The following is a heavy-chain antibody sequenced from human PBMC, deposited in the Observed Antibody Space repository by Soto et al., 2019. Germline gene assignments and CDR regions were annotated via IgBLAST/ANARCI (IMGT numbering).Heavy chain of an antibody. V-gene: IGHV1-69*02. CDR3: ARGPSGWPGTYFDY. Sequence: GASVKVSCKASGGTFSSYTISWVRQATGQGLEWMGRIIPILGIANYAQKFQGRVTITADKSTSTAYMELSSLRSEDTAVYYCARGPSGWPGTYFDYWGQGTLVTVSS. D-gene: IGHD6-19*01. CDR1: GGTFSSYT. CDR2: IIPILGIA. J-gene: IGHJ4*02.